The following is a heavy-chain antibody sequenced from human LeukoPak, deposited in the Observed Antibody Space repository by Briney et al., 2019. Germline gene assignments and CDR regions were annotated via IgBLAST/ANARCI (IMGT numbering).Heavy chain of an antibody. D-gene: IGHD6-13*01. V-gene: IGHV4-59*01. CDR1: GGSISSYY. CDR2: IYYSGST. Sequence: PSETLSLTCTVTGGSISSYYWSWIRQPPGKGLEWIGYIYYSGSTNYNPSLKSRVTISVDTSKNQFSLKLSSVTAADTAVYYCARFSSSWYGGIDYWGQGTLVTVSS. J-gene: IGHJ4*02. CDR3: ARFSSSWYGGIDY.